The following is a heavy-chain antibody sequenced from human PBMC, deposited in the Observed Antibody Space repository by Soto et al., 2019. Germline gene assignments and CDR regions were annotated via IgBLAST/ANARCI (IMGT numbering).Heavy chain of an antibody. CDR3: ARGADSSSWYLYYYYYGMDV. CDR2: INSDGSST. J-gene: IGHJ6*02. Sequence: EVMLVESGGGLVQPGGSLRLYCAASGFTFSSYWMHWVRQAPGKGLVWVSRINSDGSSTSYADSVKGRFTISRDNAKNTLYLQMNSLRAEDTAVYYCARGADSSSWYLYYYYYGMDVWGQGTTVTVSS. CDR1: GFTFSSYW. D-gene: IGHD6-13*01. V-gene: IGHV3-74*01.